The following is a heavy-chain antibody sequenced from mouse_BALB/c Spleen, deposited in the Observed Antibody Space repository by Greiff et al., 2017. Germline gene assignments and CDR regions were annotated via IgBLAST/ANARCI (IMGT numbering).Heavy chain of an antibody. V-gene: IGHV1S132*01. CDR1: GYTFTSYW. D-gene: IGHD2-4*01. Sequence: VQLQESGAELVKPGASVKLSCKTSGYTFTSYWIQWVKQRPGQGLGWIGEIFPGTGTTYYNEKFKGKATLTIDTSSSTAYMQLSSLTSEDSAVYFCARMITTTAFAYWGQGTLVTVSA. CDR2: IFPGTGTT. CDR3: ARMITTTAFAY. J-gene: IGHJ3*01.